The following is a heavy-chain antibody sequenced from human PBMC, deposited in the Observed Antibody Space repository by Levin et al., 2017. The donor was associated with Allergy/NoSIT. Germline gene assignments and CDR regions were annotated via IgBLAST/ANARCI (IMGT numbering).Heavy chain of an antibody. CDR3: AREAVLRFLQGMDV. CDR1: GFTFSSYA. CDR2: ISYDGSNK. V-gene: IGHV3-30*04. Sequence: GESLKISCAASGFTFSSYAMHWVRQAPGKGLEWVAVISYDGSNKYYADSVKGRFTISRDNSKNTLYLQMNSLRAEDTAVYYCAREAVLRFLQGMDVWGQGTTVTVSS. J-gene: IGHJ6*02. D-gene: IGHD3-3*01.